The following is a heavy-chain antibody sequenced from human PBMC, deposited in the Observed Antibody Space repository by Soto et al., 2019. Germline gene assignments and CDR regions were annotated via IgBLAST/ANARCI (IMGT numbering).Heavy chain of an antibody. CDR2: IYPGDSDT. V-gene: IGHV5-51*01. Sequence: PGEFLKISCKGSGYSFTIYWIGWVRQMPGKGLEWMGIIYPGDSDTRYSPSFQGQVTISADKSISTAYLQWSSLKASDTAMYYCARHKGLAPYYYYGMDVWGQGTTVTVS. CDR3: ARHKGLAPYYYYGMDV. CDR1: GYSFTIYW. J-gene: IGHJ6*02.